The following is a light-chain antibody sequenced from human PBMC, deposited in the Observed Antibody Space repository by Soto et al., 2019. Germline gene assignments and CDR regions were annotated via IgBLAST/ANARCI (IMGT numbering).Light chain of an antibody. CDR2: GAS. CDR3: HQRQYWPPIT. J-gene: IGKJ5*01. Sequence: DIVLTQSPGTLSLSPGDRATLSCRASQSVSSFSLAWYQQRPGRAPRLLIYGASARATGIPARFSGSGSGTDFTLTISSLEPEDFAVYYCHQRQYWPPITFGQGTRLEIK. CDR1: QSVSSF. V-gene: IGKV3-11*01.